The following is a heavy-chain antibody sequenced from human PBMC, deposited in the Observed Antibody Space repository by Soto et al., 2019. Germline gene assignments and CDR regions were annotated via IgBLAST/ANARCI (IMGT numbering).Heavy chain of an antibody. Sequence: GGSLRLSCAASGFTFSSYDMHWVRQATGKGLEWVSAIGTAGDTYYPGSVKGRFTISRENAKNSLYLQMNSLRAGDTAVYYCARGGYCSGGSCYWDNWFDPWGQGTLVTVSS. CDR2: IGTAGDT. CDR3: ARGGYCSGGSCYWDNWFDP. CDR1: GFTFSSYD. D-gene: IGHD2-15*01. V-gene: IGHV3-13*01. J-gene: IGHJ5*02.